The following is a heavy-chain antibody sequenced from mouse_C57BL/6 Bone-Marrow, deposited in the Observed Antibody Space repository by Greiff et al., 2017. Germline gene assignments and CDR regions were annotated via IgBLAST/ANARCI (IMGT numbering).Heavy chain of an antibody. Sequence: QVQLQQSGPELVKPGASVKISCKASGYAFSSSWMNWVKQRPGKGLEWIGRIYPGDGDTNYNGKFKGKATLTADKSSSTAYMHLSSLTSEYSAVYFCARSVYYSNYLFDYWGQGTTVTVSS. D-gene: IGHD2-5*01. CDR2: IYPGDGDT. CDR1: GYAFSSSW. V-gene: IGHV1-82*01. CDR3: ARSVYYSNYLFDY. J-gene: IGHJ2*01.